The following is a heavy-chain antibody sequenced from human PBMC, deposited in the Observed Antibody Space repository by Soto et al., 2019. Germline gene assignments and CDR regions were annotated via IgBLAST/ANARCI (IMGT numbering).Heavy chain of an antibody. CDR1: GFSLTTSGVG. D-gene: IGHD3-3*01. V-gene: IGHV2-5*02. Sequence: QITLNESGPTQVKPRQTLTLTCTFSGFSLTTSGVGVGWIRQSPGKAPEWLALIYWDDDTRYSPSLKSRLTITKATSKNPVVLTMADLDPADTATSYCAHRVLRTVFGLVTTTAIYFDFWGQGTPVAVSS. CDR2: IYWDDDT. J-gene: IGHJ4*02. CDR3: AHRVLRTVFGLVTTTAIYFDF.